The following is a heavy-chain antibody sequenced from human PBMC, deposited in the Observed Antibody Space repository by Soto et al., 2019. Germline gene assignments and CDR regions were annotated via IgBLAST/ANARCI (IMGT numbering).Heavy chain of an antibody. CDR2: ISSSSSYI. J-gene: IGHJ4*02. D-gene: IGHD3-22*01. CDR1: GFTFSSYS. Sequence: GGSLRLSCAASGFTFSSYSMNWVRQAPGKGLEWVSSISSSSSYIYYADSAKGRFTISRDNAKNSLYLQMNSLRAEDTAVYDFARVFTPYYYDSSGYPDYWGQGTLVTVSS. CDR3: ARVFTPYYYDSSGYPDY. V-gene: IGHV3-21*01.